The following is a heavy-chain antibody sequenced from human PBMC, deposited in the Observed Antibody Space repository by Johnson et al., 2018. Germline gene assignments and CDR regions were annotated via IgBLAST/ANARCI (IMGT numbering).Heavy chain of an antibody. V-gene: IGHV3-23*04. J-gene: IGHJ6*02. CDR3: AKDIVVVPAAIFSYYGMDV. CDR1: GFTFSSYA. CDR2: ISGSGGST. Sequence: EVQLVESGGGLVQPGGSLRLSCAASGFTFSSYAMSWVRQAPGKGLEWVSAISGSGGSTYYADSVKGRFTISRDNSKNTLYLQMNSLRAEDTAVYYRAKDIVVVPAAIFSYYGMDVWGQGTTVTVSS. D-gene: IGHD2-2*01.